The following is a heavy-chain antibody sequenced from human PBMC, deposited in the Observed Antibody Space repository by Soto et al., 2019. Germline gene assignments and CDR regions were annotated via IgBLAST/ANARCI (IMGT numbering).Heavy chain of an antibody. CDR3: ARFAYYYDSSGYYRYYFDY. CDR2: IDPSDSYT. J-gene: IGHJ4*02. Sequence: GESLKTSCKGSGYSFTSYWISWVRQMPGKGLEWMGRIDPSDSYTNYSPSFQGHVTISADKSISTAYRQWSSLKASDTAMYYCARFAYYYDSSGYYRYYFDYWGQGTLVTVSS. CDR1: GYSFTSYW. D-gene: IGHD3-22*01. V-gene: IGHV5-10-1*01.